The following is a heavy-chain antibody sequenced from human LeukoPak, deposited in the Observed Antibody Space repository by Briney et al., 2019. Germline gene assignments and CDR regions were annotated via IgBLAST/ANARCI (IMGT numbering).Heavy chain of an antibody. CDR3: ARPGVEDAFDI. V-gene: IGHV4-59*01. D-gene: IGHD7-27*01. CDR1: GGSISSYY. Sequence: PSETLSLTCTVSGGSISSYYWSWIRQPPGKGLEWIGYIYYSGSTNYNPSLKSRVTISVDTSKNQFSLKLSSVTAADTAVYYCARPGVEDAFDIWGQGTMVTVSS. CDR2: IYYSGST. J-gene: IGHJ3*02.